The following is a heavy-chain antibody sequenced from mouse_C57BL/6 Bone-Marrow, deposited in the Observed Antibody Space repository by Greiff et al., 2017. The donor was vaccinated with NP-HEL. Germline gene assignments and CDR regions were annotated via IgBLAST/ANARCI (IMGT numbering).Heavy chain of an antibody. D-gene: IGHD1-1*01. J-gene: IGHJ2*01. CDR2: IYPGSGST. CDR3: ARKQLPGSSYVYFDY. CDR1: GYTFTSYW. V-gene: IGHV1-55*01. Sequence: VQLQQSGAELVKPGASVKMSCKASGYTFTSYWITWVKQRPGQGLEWIGDIYPGSGSTNYNEKFKSKATLTVDTSSSTAYMQLSSLTSEDSAVYYCARKQLPGSSYVYFDYWGQGTTLTVSS.